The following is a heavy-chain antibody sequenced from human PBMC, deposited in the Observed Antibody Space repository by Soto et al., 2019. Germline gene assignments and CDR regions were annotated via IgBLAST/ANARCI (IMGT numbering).Heavy chain of an antibody. V-gene: IGHV3-48*02. J-gene: IGHJ6*02. Sequence: ESGGGLVQPGGSLRLSCAASGFTFSSYSMNWVRQAPGKGLEWVSYISSSSSTINYADSVKGRFTISRDNAKNSLYLQMNSLRDEDTAVYYCASVETYYYYYGMDVWGQGTTVTVSS. D-gene: IGHD3-3*01. CDR3: ASVETYYYYYGMDV. CDR1: GFTFSSYS. CDR2: ISSSSSTI.